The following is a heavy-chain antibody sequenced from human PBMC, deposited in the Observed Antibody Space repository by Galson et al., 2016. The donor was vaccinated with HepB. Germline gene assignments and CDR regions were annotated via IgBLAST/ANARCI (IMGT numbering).Heavy chain of an antibody. D-gene: IGHD3-10*01. V-gene: IGHV3-30*09. CDR1: GFTFNSHA. CDR2: ISYDGGNK. J-gene: IGHJ4*02. CDR3: ARDPAAYYFGSGTFDS. Sequence: SLRLSCAASGFTFNSHAMDWVRQAPGKGLEWVAIISYDGGNKYYAASVRGRFAVSRDNSKNTLYLQMRSLRAEDTAIYYCARDPAAYYFGSGTFDSRGQGTLVTVSS.